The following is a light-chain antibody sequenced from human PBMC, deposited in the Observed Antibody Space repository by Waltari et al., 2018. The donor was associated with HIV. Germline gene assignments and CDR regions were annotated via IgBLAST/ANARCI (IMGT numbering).Light chain of an antibody. J-gene: IGLJ3*02. V-gene: IGLV2-11*01. CDR3: CSYAGSFWV. CDR1: SSDVGGYNY. CDR2: DVS. Sequence: QSALTQPRSVSGSPGQSVPISCPGTSSDVGGYNYVSWYQQHPGKAPKLMIYDVSKRPSGVPDRFSGSKSGNTASLTISGLQAEDEADYYCCSYAGSFWVFGGGTKLTVL.